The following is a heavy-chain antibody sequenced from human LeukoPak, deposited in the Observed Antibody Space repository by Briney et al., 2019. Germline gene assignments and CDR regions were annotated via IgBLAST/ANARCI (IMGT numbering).Heavy chain of an antibody. V-gene: IGHV1-2*02. CDR1: GYTFTGYY. D-gene: IGHD3-3*01. CDR2: INPNSGGT. J-gene: IGHJ4*02. Sequence: GASVKVSCKASGYTFTGYYMHWVRQAPGQGLEWMGWINPNSGGTNYAQKFQGRVTMTRDTSISTAYMELSRLRSDDTAVYYCARDSRYYDFWSALLGVFDYWGQGTLVTVSS. CDR3: ARDSRYYDFWSALLGVFDY.